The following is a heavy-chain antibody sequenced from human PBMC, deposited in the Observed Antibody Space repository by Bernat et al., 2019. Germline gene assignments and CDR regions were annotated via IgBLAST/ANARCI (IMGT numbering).Heavy chain of an antibody. CDR2: IDAGNGKT. D-gene: IGHD1-26*01. CDR3: ARGGIVATGMAGVSDY. V-gene: IGHV1-3*05. Sequence: QVQLVQSGAEEKKPGASVKVSCKASGYSFTPYPMHWVRQAPGQSLQWIGWIDAGNGKTRFSEKFQGRVTFTRDTSASTAYMELSSLTSEDTAVYYCARGGIVATGMAGVSDYWGQGTLVTVSS. J-gene: IGHJ4*02. CDR1: GYSFTPYP.